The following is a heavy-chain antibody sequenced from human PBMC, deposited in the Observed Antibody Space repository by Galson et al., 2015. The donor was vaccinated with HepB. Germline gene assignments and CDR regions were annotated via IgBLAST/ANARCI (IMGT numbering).Heavy chain of an antibody. CDR1: GFSLSTSGVS. J-gene: IGHJ4*02. Sequence: PALVKPTQTLTLTCTFSGFSLSTSGVSVGWIRQPPGKALEWLALIYWDDDKRYSPSLKSRLTITKDTSKNQVVLTMTNMDPVDTATYYCAHMATDHPYSSYHSGDYFDYWGQGTLVTVSS. D-gene: IGHD6-6*01. V-gene: IGHV2-5*02. CDR3: AHMATDHPYSSYHSGDYFDY. CDR2: IYWDDDK.